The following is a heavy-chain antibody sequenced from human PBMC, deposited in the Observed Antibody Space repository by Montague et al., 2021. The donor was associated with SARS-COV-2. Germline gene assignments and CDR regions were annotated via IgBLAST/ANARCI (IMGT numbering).Heavy chain of an antibody. CDR3: ARAGMVGAPNFSLDA. D-gene: IGHD1-26*01. J-gene: IGHJ5*02. CDR2: IYRSGST. Sequence: SETLSLTCGVSGGSIRDFYWTWIRQAAGGGLEWIGLIYRSGSTNYNPSLKSRASMSVDTSKTKISLNLRSVTAADTAIYYCARAGMVGAPNFSLDAWGQGILVTVSS. V-gene: IGHV4-4*07. CDR1: GGSIRDFY.